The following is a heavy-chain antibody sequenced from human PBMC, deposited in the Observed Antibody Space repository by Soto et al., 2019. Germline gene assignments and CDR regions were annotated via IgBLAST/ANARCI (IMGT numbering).Heavy chain of an antibody. CDR1: GYTFTSYG. CDR3: ARDIVVVTATRRYYYGMDV. D-gene: IGHD2-21*02. Sequence: GASVKVSCKASGYTFTSYGISWVRQAPGQGLEWMGWISAYNGNTNYAQKLQGRVTMTTDTSTSTAYMELRSLRSDDTAVYYCARDIVVVTATRRYYYGMDVWGQGTTVTVSS. CDR2: ISAYNGNT. V-gene: IGHV1-18*01. J-gene: IGHJ6*02.